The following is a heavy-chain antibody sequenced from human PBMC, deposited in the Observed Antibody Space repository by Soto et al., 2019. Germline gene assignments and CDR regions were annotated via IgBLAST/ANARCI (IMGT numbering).Heavy chain of an antibody. CDR2: ISGSGGST. Sequence: EVQLVESGGGLIQPGGSLRLSCAASGFTVSSNYMSWVRQAPGKGLEWVSAISGSGGSTYYADSVKGRFTISRDNSKYTLYLQMNSLRAEDTAVYYCAKDRSITIFGVVIGGMDVWGQGTTVTVSS. V-gene: IGHV3-23*04. D-gene: IGHD3-3*01. J-gene: IGHJ6*02. CDR3: AKDRSITIFGVVIGGMDV. CDR1: GFTVSSNY.